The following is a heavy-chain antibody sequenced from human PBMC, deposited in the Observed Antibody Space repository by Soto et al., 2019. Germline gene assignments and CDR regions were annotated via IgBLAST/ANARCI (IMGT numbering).Heavy chain of an antibody. CDR1: AFTFSSYA. J-gene: IGHJ4*02. V-gene: IGHV3-23*01. D-gene: IGHD3-16*01. CDR3: AKSQIGAAHYGDY. CDR2: ITGSGETT. Sequence: GGSLRLSCAASAFTFSSYAMNWVRQAPGKGLEWVSTITGSGETTYYGDSVKGRFTISRDNSKNTLYLQMDNLTADDTAIYYCAKSQIGAAHYGDYWGQGTLVTVSS.